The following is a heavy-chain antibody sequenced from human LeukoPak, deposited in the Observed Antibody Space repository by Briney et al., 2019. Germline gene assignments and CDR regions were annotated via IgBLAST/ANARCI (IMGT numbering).Heavy chain of an antibody. J-gene: IGHJ4*02. V-gene: IGHV1-18*01. CDR1: GYSFTSYG. D-gene: IGHD3-22*01. CDR2: ISLYNGDT. CDR3: ARSASGSGYYLPFDS. Sequence: PAASVKPSCKASGYSFTSYGISWVRQAPGQGLEWMGWISLYNGDTNYAQKVQGRVTMTTDTSTNTAYMELWSLRSDDTAVYYCARSASGSGYYLPFDSWGQGTPVTVSS.